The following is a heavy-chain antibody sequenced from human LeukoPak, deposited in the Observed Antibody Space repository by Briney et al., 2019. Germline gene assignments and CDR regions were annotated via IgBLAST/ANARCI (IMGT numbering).Heavy chain of an antibody. J-gene: IGHJ4*02. CDR1: GYTFTGYY. CDR3: ARSMDPPASYYFDY. D-gene: IGHD2-8*01. V-gene: IGHV1-2*02. Sequence: GASVKVSCKASGYTFTGYYMRWVRQAPGQGLEWMGWINPNSGGINYAQKFQGRVTMTRDTSISTAYMELNRLRSDDTAVYYCARSMDPPASYYFDYWGQGTLVTVSS. CDR2: INPNSGGI.